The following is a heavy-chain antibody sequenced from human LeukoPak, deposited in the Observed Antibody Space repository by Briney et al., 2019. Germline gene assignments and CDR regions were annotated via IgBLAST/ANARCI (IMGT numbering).Heavy chain of an antibody. D-gene: IGHD6-19*01. CDR1: GFTFDDYA. V-gene: IGHV3-43*02. J-gene: IGHJ4*02. Sequence: GGSLRLSCAASGFTFDDYAMHWVRQAPGKGLEWVSLISGDGGSTYYADSVKGRFTISRDNSKNSLSLQMNSLRTEDTALYYCAKDVAVAGPVGNFDYWGQGTLVTVSS. CDR2: ISGDGGST. CDR3: AKDVAVAGPVGNFDY.